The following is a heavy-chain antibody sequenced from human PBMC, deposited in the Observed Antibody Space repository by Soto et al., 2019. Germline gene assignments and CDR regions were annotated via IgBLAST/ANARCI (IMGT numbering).Heavy chain of an antibody. D-gene: IGHD5-18*01. J-gene: IGHJ6*02. CDR3: ARDDVDTAMPYGMDV. V-gene: IGHV1-69*12. CDR2: IITIFGTA. CDR1: GGTFSSYA. Sequence: QVQLVQSGAEVKKPGSSVKVSCKASGGTFSSYAISWVRQAPGQGLEWMGGIITIFGTATYAQKFQGRVTITADESTSTGYMELSSLRSEDTAVYYCARDDVDTAMPYGMDVWGQGTTVTVSS.